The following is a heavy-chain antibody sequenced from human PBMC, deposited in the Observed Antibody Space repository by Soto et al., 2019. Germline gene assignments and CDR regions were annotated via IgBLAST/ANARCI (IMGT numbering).Heavy chain of an antibody. V-gene: IGHV4-4*02. Sequence: QVQLQESGPGLVKPSGTPSLTCTVTSGSISRNNWWSWVRQSPGKGLEWVGEIYHGGSTNYNPSLMGGITVSFDSTRDQLFVRLRAVTATDTAVYYWAGELGSMTVRGPFDIWGRGTLVTVSS. CDR2: IYHGGST. CDR1: SGSISRNNW. CDR3: AGELGSMTVRGPFDI. J-gene: IGHJ3*02. D-gene: IGHD3-10*01.